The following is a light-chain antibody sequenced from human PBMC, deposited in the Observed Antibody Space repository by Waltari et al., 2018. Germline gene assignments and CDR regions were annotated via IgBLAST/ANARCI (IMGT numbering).Light chain of an antibody. CDR1: QSLTKRY. CDR2: GAS. V-gene: IGKV3-20*01. J-gene: IGKJ2*01. CDR3: QQYGSSILYT. Sequence: RATLSCRASQSLTKRYLAWYQQKPGQAPRLLIYGASSRAAGIPERFSGSGSGTDFTLTISRLEPEDFAVYYCQQYGSSILYTFGQGTKVEIK.